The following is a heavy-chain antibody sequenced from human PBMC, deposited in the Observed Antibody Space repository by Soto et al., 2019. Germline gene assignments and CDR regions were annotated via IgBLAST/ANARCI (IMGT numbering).Heavy chain of an antibody. CDR1: GGTFSSYA. CDR3: AREGIAAAGKEGGGYYYYGMDV. J-gene: IGHJ6*02. D-gene: IGHD6-13*01. V-gene: IGHV1-69*01. CDR2: IIPIFGTA. Sequence: SVKVSCKASGGTFSSYAISWVRQAPVQGLEWMGGIIPIFGTANYAQKFQGRVTITADESTSTAYMELSSLGSEETAVYYCAREGIAAAGKEGGGYYYYGMDVWGQGTTVTVSS.